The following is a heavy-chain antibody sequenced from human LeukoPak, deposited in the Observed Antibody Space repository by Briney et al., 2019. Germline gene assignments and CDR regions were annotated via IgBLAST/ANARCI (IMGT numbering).Heavy chain of an antibody. CDR3: ARDNTYDSSGYFNYYYGMDV. CDR2: IYHSGST. Sequence: SETLSLTCAVSGGSISSGGYSWSWIRQPPGKGLEWIGYIYHSGSTYYNPSLKSRVTISVDRSKNQFSLKLSSVTAADTAVYYCARDNTYDSSGYFNYYYGMDVWGQGTTVTVSS. J-gene: IGHJ6*02. CDR1: GGSISSGGYS. D-gene: IGHD3-22*01. V-gene: IGHV4-30-2*01.